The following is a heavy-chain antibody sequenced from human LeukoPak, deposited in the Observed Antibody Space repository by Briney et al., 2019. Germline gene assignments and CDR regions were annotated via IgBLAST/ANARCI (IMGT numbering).Heavy chain of an antibody. CDR3: ARLDGSGSHNQYYFDY. J-gene: IGHJ4*02. CDR2: IQSDGSKK. V-gene: IGHV3-33*01. D-gene: IGHD3-10*01. Sequence: GRSLRLSCAASGFIFRNYGMHWVRQAPGKGLEWVAAIQSDGSKKYYIDSVKGRFAISRDDSKNTLYLQMNSLRAEDTAVYYCARLDGSGSHNQYYFDYWGQGTLVTVSS. CDR1: GFIFRNYG.